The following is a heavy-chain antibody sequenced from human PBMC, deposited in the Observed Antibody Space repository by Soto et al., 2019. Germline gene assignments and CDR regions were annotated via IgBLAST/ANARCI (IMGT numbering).Heavy chain of an antibody. D-gene: IGHD6-19*01. Sequence: LRLSCAASGFTFSSFEMNWVRQSPGKGLEWVSYIGGSGTTIYYADSVKGRFTISRDNAKNLVYLQMNSLRAEDTAVYYCARDRDAGGWYAAFGYWGQGALVTVSS. V-gene: IGHV3-48*03. CDR1: GFTFSSFE. J-gene: IGHJ4*02. CDR2: IGGSGTTI. CDR3: ARDRDAGGWYAAFGY.